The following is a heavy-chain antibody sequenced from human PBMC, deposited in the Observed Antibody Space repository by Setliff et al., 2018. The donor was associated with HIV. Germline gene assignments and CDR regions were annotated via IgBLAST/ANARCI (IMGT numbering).Heavy chain of an antibody. V-gene: IGHV3-23*01. Sequence: LRLSCAASGFIFGNYAVSWVRQAPGKGLECVSVLSGSGGSTYYADSVKGRFTISRDNSKNTLYLQMNSLRAEDTAIYYCAKTANLIVLMVYALSWGQGTMVTVSS. D-gene: IGHD2-8*01. CDR1: GFIFGNYA. CDR3: AKTANLIVLMVYALS. J-gene: IGHJ4*02. CDR2: LSGSGGST.